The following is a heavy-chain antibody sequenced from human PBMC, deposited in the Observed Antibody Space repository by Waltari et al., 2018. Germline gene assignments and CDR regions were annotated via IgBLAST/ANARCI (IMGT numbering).Heavy chain of an antibody. CDR3: VLYSSSFLGDC. Sequence: EVQLVESGGGLVQPGGSLRLSCAASGFTFSTSCRPWVRQAPGKGLVSVSHINTDGSITNYADSVKGRFTISRDNAKNTLFLQMNSLRAEDTAVYYCVLYSSSFLGDCWGQGTLVTVSS. CDR1: GFTFSTSC. J-gene: IGHJ4*02. V-gene: IGHV3-74*01. D-gene: IGHD6-13*01. CDR2: INTDGSIT.